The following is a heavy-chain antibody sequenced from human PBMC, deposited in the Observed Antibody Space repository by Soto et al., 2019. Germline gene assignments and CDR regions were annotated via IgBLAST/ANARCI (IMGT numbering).Heavy chain of an antibody. D-gene: IGHD3-16*02. CDR2: ISAYNGNT. J-gene: IGHJ6*02. V-gene: IGHV1-18*01. CDR1: GYTFTSYG. CDR3: AGVRVIVPVLAV. Sequence: GASVKVSCKASGYTFTSYGISWVRQAPGQGLEWMGWISAYNGNTNYAQKLQGRGTMTTDTSTSTANMELRSLRSDDTAVYNYAGVRVIVPVLAVWGQGTTVTVSS.